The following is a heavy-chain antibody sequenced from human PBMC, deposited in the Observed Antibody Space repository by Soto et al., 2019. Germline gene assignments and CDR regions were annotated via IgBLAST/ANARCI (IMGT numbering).Heavy chain of an antibody. CDR3: VRRSLVVAAATREDY. CDR1: GFTFSSYW. V-gene: IGHV3-74*01. J-gene: IGHJ4*02. Sequence: EVQLVESGGGLVQPGGSLRLSCAASGFTFSSYWMHWVRQAPGKGLVWVSRINSDGSSTSYADSVKGRFTISRDNAKNTSYLQMNSPRDDDTAVYYCVRRSLVVAAATREDYWRQGTLVTVSS. CDR2: INSDGSST. D-gene: IGHD2-15*01.